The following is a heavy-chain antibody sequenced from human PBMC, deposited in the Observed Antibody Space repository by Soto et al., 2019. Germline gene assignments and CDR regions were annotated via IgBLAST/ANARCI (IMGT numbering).Heavy chain of an antibody. Sequence: GESLKISCAASGFTFSSYGMHWVRQAPGKGLEWVAVIWYDGSNKYYADSVKGRFTISRDNSKNTLYLQMNSLRAEDTAVYYCAREHIVVVTADYYYYYGMDVWGQGTTVTVSS. CDR1: GFTFSSYG. CDR3: AREHIVVVTADYYYYYGMDV. CDR2: IWYDGSNK. D-gene: IGHD2-21*02. V-gene: IGHV3-33*01. J-gene: IGHJ6*02.